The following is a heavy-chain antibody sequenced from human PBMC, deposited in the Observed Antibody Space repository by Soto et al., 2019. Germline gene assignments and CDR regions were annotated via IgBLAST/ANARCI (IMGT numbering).Heavy chain of an antibody. D-gene: IGHD3-3*01. CDR2: IIPILGIA. V-gene: IGHV1-69*02. J-gene: IGHJ4*02. Sequence: ASVKVSCKASGGTFSSYTISWVRQAPGQGLEWMGRIIPILGIANYAQKFQGRVTITADKSTSTAYMELSSLRSEDTAVYYCARGDYDFPGYNYYFDYWGQGTLVTVSS. CDR1: GGTFSSYT. CDR3: ARGDYDFPGYNYYFDY.